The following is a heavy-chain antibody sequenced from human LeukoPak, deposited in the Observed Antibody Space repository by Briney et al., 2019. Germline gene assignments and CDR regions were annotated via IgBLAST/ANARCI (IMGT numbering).Heavy chain of an antibody. CDR3: ARDVGTSGWHTFDY. D-gene: IGHD6-19*01. CDR1: GESVSSKNGA. J-gene: IGHJ4*02. CDR2: TYYRSKWCS. Sequence: SQTLSLTCAISGESVSSKNGAWNWIRQSPSRGLEWLGRTYYRSKWCSDYAVSMNGRTTINPDTSKNQCSLQLNSVTPDDTAVYYCARDVGTSGWHTFDYWGQGTLVTVSS. V-gene: IGHV6-1*01.